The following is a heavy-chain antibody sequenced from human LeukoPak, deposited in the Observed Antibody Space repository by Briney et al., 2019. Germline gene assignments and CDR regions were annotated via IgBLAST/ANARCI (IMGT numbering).Heavy chain of an antibody. D-gene: IGHD3-16*02. Sequence: SVKVSCKASGGTFSSYAISWVRQAPGQGLEWMGRIIPILGIANYAQKFQGRVTITADKSTSTAYMELSSLRSEDTAVYYCAREAIRLRLGELSLLGYFDYWGQGALVTVSS. J-gene: IGHJ4*02. V-gene: IGHV1-69*04. CDR1: GGTFSSYA. CDR3: AREAIRLRLGELSLLGYFDY. CDR2: IIPILGIA.